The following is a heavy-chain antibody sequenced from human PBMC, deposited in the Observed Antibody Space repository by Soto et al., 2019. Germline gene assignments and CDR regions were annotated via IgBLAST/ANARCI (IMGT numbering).Heavy chain of an antibody. D-gene: IGHD2-15*01. V-gene: IGHV5-51*01. J-gene: IGHJ5*01. CDR2: IYPGDSDT. CDR3: ARLANRDGSCPDS. CDR1: GYSFSNSW. Sequence: GESLKISCKGSGYSFSNSWIGWVRQMPGRGLEWMGIIYPGDSDTRYSPSFQGQVTVSADKFISTTYLQWSSLKASDSAMYYCARLANRDGSCPDSWGQGTMVT.